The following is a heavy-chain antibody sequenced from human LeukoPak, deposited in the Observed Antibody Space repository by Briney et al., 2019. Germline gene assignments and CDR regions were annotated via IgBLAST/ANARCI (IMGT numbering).Heavy chain of an antibody. V-gene: IGHV1-24*01. CDR3: ATVAITMVRGVILQN. J-gene: IGHJ4*02. D-gene: IGHD3-10*01. Sequence: ASVKVSCKASGYTFTSYAMNWVRQAPGKGLEWMGGFDPEDGETIYAQKFQGRVTMTEDTSTDTAYMELSSLRSEDTAVYYCATVAITMVRGVILQNWGQGTLVTVSS. CDR2: FDPEDGET. CDR1: GYTFTSYA.